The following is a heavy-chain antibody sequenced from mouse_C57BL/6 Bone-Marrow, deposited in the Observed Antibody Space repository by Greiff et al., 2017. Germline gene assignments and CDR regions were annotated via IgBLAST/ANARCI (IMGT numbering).Heavy chain of an antibody. CDR3: ARGVVGWYFDV. D-gene: IGHD1-1*01. CDR1: GYSITSGYY. Sequence: EVHLVESGPGLVKPSQSLSLTCSVTGYSITSGYYWNWIRQLPGNKLEWMGSISYDGSNNYNPSLKNRISITRDTSKNQFFLKLNSVTTEDTATYYCARGVVGWYFDVWGTGTTVTVSS. V-gene: IGHV3-6*01. J-gene: IGHJ1*03. CDR2: ISYDGSN.